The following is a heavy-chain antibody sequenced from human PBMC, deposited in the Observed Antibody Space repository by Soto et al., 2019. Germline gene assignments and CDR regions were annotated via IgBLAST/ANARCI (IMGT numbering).Heavy chain of an antibody. CDR1: GSTFTSYG. CDR3: ARGWYYDFWSGYHEGLYYYYGMDV. Sequence: WASVKVSCKASGSTFTSYGISWVRQAPGQGLEWMGWISAYNGNTNYAQKLQGRVTMTTDTSTSTAYMELRSLRSDDTAVYYCARGWYYDFWSGYHEGLYYYYGMDVWGQGTTVTVS. CDR2: ISAYNGNT. J-gene: IGHJ6*02. D-gene: IGHD3-3*01. V-gene: IGHV1-18*04.